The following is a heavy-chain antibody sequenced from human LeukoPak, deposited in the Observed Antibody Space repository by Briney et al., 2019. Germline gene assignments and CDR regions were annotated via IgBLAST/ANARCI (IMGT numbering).Heavy chain of an antibody. CDR1: GFTFSTYS. J-gene: IGHJ4*02. D-gene: IGHD4-17*01. CDR2: ISGSGGST. CDR3: AKDRYGDYEVLFDY. V-gene: IGHV3-23*01. Sequence: GGSLRLSCAASGFTFSTYSMNWVRQAPGKGLEWVSAISGSGGSTYYADSVKGRFTISRDNSKNTLYLQMNSLRAEDTAVYYCAKDRYGDYEVLFDYWGQGTLVTVSS.